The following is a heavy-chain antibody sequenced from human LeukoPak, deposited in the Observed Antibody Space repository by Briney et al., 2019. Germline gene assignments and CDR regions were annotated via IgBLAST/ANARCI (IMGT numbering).Heavy chain of an antibody. V-gene: IGHV1-8*01. CDR3: ARDYGGNSGWFDP. CDR1: GYTFTSYD. J-gene: IGHJ5*02. CDR2: MNPNSGNT. Sequence: APVKVSCKASGYTFTSYDINWLRQATGQGPEWIGWMNPNSGNTGYAQKFQGRVTLTRSTSISTAYMELRSLTSEDTAVYYCARDYGGNSGWFDPWGQGTLVTVSS. D-gene: IGHD2-21*01.